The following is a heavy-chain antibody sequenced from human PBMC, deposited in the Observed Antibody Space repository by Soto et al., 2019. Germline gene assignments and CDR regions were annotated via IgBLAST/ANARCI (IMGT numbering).Heavy chain of an antibody. CDR1: GYTFTGYY. D-gene: IGHD3-10*01. Sequence: ASVKVSCKASGYTFTGYYMHWVRQAPGQGLEWMGWINPNSGGTNYAQKFQDWVTMTRDTSISTAYMELSRLRSDDTAVYYCARDIGVEGSDAFDIWGQGTMVTVSS. V-gene: IGHV1-2*04. J-gene: IGHJ3*02. CDR3: ARDIGVEGSDAFDI. CDR2: INPNSGGT.